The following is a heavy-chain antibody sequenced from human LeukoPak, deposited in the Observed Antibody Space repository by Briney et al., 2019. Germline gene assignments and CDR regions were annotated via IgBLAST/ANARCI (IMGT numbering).Heavy chain of an antibody. Sequence: GGSLRLSCAASGFTFSSYSMNWVRQAPGKGLEWVSSISSSSSYMYYADSLKGRFTISRDNAKNSLYLQMNSLRAEDTAVYYCARDSPGDYRKHFDYWGQGTLVTVSS. V-gene: IGHV3-21*01. CDR3: ARDSPGDYRKHFDY. CDR2: ISSSSSYM. CDR1: GFTFSSYS. J-gene: IGHJ4*02. D-gene: IGHD4-17*01.